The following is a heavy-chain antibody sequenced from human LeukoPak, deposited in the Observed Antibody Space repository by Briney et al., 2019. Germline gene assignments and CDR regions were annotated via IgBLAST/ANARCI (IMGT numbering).Heavy chain of an antibody. Sequence: GGSLRLSCATSGFTFSSYAMSWVRQAPGKGLEWVSSISGSGGNTYYADSVKGRSTISRDNSKNTLYLQMNSLRAEDTAVYYCARGPSGYHNTGGQGTLVTVSS. CDR3: ARGPSGYHNT. D-gene: IGHD5-12*01. CDR1: GFTFSSYA. V-gene: IGHV3-23*01. J-gene: IGHJ4*02. CDR2: ISGSGGNT.